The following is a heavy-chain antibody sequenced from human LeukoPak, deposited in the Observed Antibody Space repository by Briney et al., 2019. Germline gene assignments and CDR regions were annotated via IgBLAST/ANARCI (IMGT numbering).Heavy chain of an antibody. J-gene: IGHJ4*02. CDR3: ARDRITMFRGVIPAFDY. V-gene: IGHV3-30-3*01. CDR1: GFTFSSYA. D-gene: IGHD3-10*01. CDR2: VSYDGSNK. Sequence: GGSLRLSCAASGFTFSSYAMYWGRQAPGKGLEWVAVVSYDGSNKYYADSVKGRFTISRDNSKNTLYLQMKSLRAEDLAVYYWARDRITMFRGVIPAFDYCGQGTLVTVSS.